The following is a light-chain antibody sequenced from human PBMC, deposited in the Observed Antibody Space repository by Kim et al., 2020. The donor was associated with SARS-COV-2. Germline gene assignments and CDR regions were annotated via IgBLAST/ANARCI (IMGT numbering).Light chain of an antibody. J-gene: IGLJ2*01. CDR2: NTK. CDR1: SLRNYY. V-gene: IGLV3-19*01. Sequence: SSELTQDPAVSVALGQTVRITCQGDSLRNYYINWYQQKPGQAPVLVIYNTKDRPSGIPDRFSGSNSGNTASLTITGTQAEDEADYYCNSWDSSGDHLFGG. CDR3: NSWDSSGDHL.